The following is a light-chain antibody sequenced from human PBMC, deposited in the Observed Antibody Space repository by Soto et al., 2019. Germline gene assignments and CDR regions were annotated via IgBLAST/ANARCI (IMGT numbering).Light chain of an antibody. J-gene: IGLJ1*01. CDR1: SSDVGDYNY. V-gene: IGLV2-14*01. CDR3: SSYTSTSTLEV. CDR2: EVS. Sequence: QSALTQPASVSGSPGQSITISCTGTSSDVGDYNYVSWYQQHPGKAPKLMIYEVSYRPSGVSNRFSGSKSGNTSSLTISGLQADDDAEYYCSSYTSTSTLEVFGTGTKLTVL.